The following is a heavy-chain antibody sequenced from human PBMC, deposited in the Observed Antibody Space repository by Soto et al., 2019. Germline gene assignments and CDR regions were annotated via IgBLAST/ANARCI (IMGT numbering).Heavy chain of an antibody. D-gene: IGHD1-20*01. Sequence: KGLEWVSTISVRGDSTYYADSVKGRFAVSRDNSKHTIYLQMNSLRAEDTAIYFFFFFKEEEGIRDILSVSAFLLNRSSDL. V-gene: IGHV3-23*01. J-gene: IGHJ2*01. CDR3: FFFKEEEGIRDILSVSAFLLNRSSDL. CDR2: ISVRGDST.